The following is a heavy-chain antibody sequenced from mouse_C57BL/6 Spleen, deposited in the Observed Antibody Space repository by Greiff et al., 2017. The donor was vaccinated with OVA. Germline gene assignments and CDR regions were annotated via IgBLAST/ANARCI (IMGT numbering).Heavy chain of an antibody. V-gene: IGHV3-6*01. CDR2: ISYDGSN. Sequence: DVQLQESGPGLVKPSQSLSLTCSVTGYSITSGYYWNWIRQFPGNKLEWMGYISYDGSNNYNPSLKNRISITRDTSKNQFFLKLNSVTTEDTATYYCARGANYYGSDYWGQGTTLTVSS. CDR3: ARGANYYGSDY. CDR1: GYSITSGYY. J-gene: IGHJ2*01. D-gene: IGHD1-1*01.